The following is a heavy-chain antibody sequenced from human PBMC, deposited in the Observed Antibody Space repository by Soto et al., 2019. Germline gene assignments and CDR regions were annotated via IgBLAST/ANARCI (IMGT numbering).Heavy chain of an antibody. V-gene: IGHV4-59*01. CDR1: GGSISSYY. D-gene: IGHD6-6*01. CDR3: TTRPSSVGWFDP. J-gene: IGHJ5*02. Sequence: SETLSLTCSISGGSISSYYWTWIRQPPGKGLEWIVNIYSTGSTNYSPSLKSRVTISIXXXXXXFXLXLXSXRAAXTAMYYCTTRPSSVGWFDPWGQGTLVTVSS. CDR2: IYSTGST.